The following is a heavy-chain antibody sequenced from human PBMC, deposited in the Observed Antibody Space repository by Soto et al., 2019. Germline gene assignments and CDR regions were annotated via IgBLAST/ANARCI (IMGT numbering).Heavy chain of an antibody. Sequence: EVQLLESGGGLVQPGGSLRLSCAASGFTFSGYAMSWVRQAPGKGLEWVSGISDSGGSTYYADSVKGRFTISRDNSKNTLYLQMNSLRAEDTAVYYCANGCGGTCYSRIHYWGQGTLVTVSS. J-gene: IGHJ4*02. CDR2: ISDSGGST. CDR3: ANGCGGTCYSRIHY. CDR1: GFTFSGYA. V-gene: IGHV3-23*01. D-gene: IGHD2-15*01.